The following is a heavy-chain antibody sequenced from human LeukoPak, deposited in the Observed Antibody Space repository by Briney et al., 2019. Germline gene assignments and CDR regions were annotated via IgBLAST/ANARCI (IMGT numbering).Heavy chain of an antibody. CDR1: GFTFSGYA. V-gene: IGHV3-23*01. CDR3: AKDWTYGSGSYYNY. J-gene: IGHJ4*02. Sequence: GGSLRLSCAASGFTFSGYAMSWVRQAPGKGLEGVSAISGSGGSTYYADSVKGRFTISRDNSKNTLYLQMNSLRAEGTAVYYCAKDWTYGSGSYYNYWGQGTLVTVSS. D-gene: IGHD3-10*01. CDR2: ISGSGGST.